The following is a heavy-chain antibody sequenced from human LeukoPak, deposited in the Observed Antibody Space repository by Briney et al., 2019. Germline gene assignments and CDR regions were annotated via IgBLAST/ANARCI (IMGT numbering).Heavy chain of an antibody. CDR2: LYNSGNT. J-gene: IGHJ3*02. CDR1: GSSITSIYY. V-gene: IGHV4-38-2*02. Sequence: SETLSLTCTVSGSSITSIYYWGWLRQPPGKGLEWIGSLYNSGNTYYSPSLKSRVTISKDTPKRQFSLKLSSVTAADTAVYYCARRPRGLSYRSAFDIWGQGTMVTVSS. CDR3: ARRPRGLSYRSAFDI. D-gene: IGHD3-16*02.